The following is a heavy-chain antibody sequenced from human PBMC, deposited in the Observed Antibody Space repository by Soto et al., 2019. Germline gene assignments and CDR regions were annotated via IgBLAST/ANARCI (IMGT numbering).Heavy chain of an antibody. CDR3: ARLRGAYSSGWYYYYYGMDV. Sequence: QVQLVQSGAEVKKPGASVKVSCKASGYTFTSYDINWVRQATGQGLEWMGWMNPNSGNTGYAQKCQGRGPMTRNTSLGPAYMELSSLRSEDTAVYYCARLRGAYSSGWYYYYYGMDVWGQGTTVTVSS. D-gene: IGHD6-19*01. CDR2: MNPNSGNT. V-gene: IGHV1-8*01. J-gene: IGHJ6*02. CDR1: GYTFTSYD.